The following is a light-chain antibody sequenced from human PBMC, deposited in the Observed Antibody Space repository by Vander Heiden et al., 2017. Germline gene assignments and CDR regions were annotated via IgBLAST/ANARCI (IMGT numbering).Light chain of an antibody. CDR3: QQRSNRPPA. Sequence: EIVFTQSPATLSLSPGERATLSCRASQSVSSYLAWYQQKPGQAPRLLIYDASNRATGIPARFSGSGSGTDFTLTISSLEPEDFAVYYCQQRSNRPPAFGQGTRLEIK. J-gene: IGKJ5*01. CDR1: QSVSSY. V-gene: IGKV3-11*01. CDR2: DAS.